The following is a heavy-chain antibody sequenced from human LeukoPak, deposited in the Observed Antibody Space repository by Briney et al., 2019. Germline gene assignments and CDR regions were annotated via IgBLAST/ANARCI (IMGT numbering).Heavy chain of an antibody. CDR1: GFTFSNFG. CDR2: ISNDASNK. J-gene: IGHJ4*02. D-gene: IGHD6-13*01. V-gene: IGHV3-30*03. CDR3: ARSLPGIAAAGKVFDY. Sequence: GGSLRLSCAASGFTFSNFGMHWVRQAPGKGPQWVAVISNDASNKYSADSVKGRFTISRDNSNNTLYLQMNSLRAEDTAVYYCARSLPGIAAAGKVFDYWGQGTLVTVSS.